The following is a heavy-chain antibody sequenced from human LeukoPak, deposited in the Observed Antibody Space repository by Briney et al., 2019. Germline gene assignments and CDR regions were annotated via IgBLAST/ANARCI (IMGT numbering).Heavy chain of an antibody. CDR2: INHSGTT. V-gene: IGHV4-34*01. Sequence: KPSETLSLTCAVYGGSFSGYYWSWIRQPPGKGLEWIGEINHSGTTNYNPSLKSRVTISVDTSKNQFSLKLSSVTAADTAVYYCVRAKPRDAFDIWGQGTMVTVSS. CDR1: GGSFSGYY. CDR3: VRAKPRDAFDI. J-gene: IGHJ3*02.